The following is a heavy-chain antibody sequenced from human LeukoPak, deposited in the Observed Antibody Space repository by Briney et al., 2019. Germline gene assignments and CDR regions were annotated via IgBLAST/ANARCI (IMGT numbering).Heavy chain of an antibody. Sequence: ASVKVSCKASGYTFTSYAMNWVRQAPGQGLEWMGWINTNTGNPTYAQGFTGRFVFSLDTSVSTAYLQISSLKAEDTAVYYCAREVPNYYGSGSRYYYYGMDVWGQGTTVTVSS. CDR1: GYTFTSYA. CDR2: INTNTGNP. J-gene: IGHJ6*02. V-gene: IGHV7-4-1*02. CDR3: AREVPNYYGSGSRYYYYGMDV. D-gene: IGHD3-10*01.